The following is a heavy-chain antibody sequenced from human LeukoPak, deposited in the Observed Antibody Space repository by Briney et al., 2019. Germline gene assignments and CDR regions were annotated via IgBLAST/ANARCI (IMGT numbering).Heavy chain of an antibody. Sequence: SETLSLTCTVSGGSISSYYWSWIRQPPGNGLEWIGYIYYSGSTNYNPSLKSRVTISVDTSKNQFSLKLSSVTAADTAVYYCARLELGIGRQGWFDPWGQGTLVTVSS. V-gene: IGHV4-59*08. CDR2: IYYSGST. D-gene: IGHD7-27*01. CDR1: GGSISSYY. CDR3: ARLELGIGRQGWFDP. J-gene: IGHJ5*02.